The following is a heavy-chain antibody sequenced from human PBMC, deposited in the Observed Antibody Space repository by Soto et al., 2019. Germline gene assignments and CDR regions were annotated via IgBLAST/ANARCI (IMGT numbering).Heavy chain of an antibody. CDR3: AREVRGVATYYYYYYGMDV. V-gene: IGHV1-18*01. CDR1: GYTFTCYG. J-gene: IGHJ6*02. D-gene: IGHD3-10*01. Sequence: ASVKVSCKASGYTFTCYGISWARQAPGQGLEWMGWISAYNGNTNYAQKLQGRVTMTTDTSTSTAYMELRSLRSDDTAVYYCAREVRGVATYYYYYYGMDVWGQGTTVTVSS. CDR2: ISAYNGNT.